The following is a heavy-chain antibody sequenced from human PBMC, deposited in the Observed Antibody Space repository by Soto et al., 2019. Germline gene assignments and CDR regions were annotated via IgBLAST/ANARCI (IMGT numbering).Heavy chain of an antibody. Sequence: GGSLRLSCAASGFTFSTYGMHWVRQAPGKGLEWVAVLVYDGSEKWFADSVKGRFTISGDNSKNTLYLQMNSPRAEDTAMYYCAKDPEYSTLSLRNDFEYWGQGTPVTVSS. D-gene: IGHD6-6*01. CDR1: GFTFSTYG. CDR2: LVYDGSEK. J-gene: IGHJ4*02. CDR3: AKDPEYSTLSLRNDFEY. V-gene: IGHV3-30*18.